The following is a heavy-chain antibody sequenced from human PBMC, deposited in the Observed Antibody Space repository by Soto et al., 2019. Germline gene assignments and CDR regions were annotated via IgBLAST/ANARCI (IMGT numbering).Heavy chain of an antibody. V-gene: IGHV1-18*04. Sequence: ASVKVSCKASGYTFTSYGISWVRQAPGQGLEWMGWISAYNGNTNYAQKLQGRVTMTTDTSTSTAYMELRSLRSDDTAVYYCARDEGASITIFGVVIIDYDAFDIWGQGKMVTVS. D-gene: IGHD3-3*01. J-gene: IGHJ3*02. CDR3: ARDEGASITIFGVVIIDYDAFDI. CDR1: GYTFTSYG. CDR2: ISAYNGNT.